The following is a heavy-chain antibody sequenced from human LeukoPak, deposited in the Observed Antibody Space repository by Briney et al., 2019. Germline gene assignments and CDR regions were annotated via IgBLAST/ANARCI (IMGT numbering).Heavy chain of an antibody. CDR2: ISSSSSYI. J-gene: IGHJ4*02. D-gene: IGHD6-13*01. CDR1: GFTFSSYN. Sequence: GGSLRLSCAASGFTFSSYNMNWVRQAPGKGLEWVSFISSSSSYIYYADSVKGRFTISRDNAKNSLYLQMNSLRAEDTAVYYCARAPGYRGFLDYWGQGTLVTVSS. CDR3: ARAPGYRGFLDY. V-gene: IGHV3-21*01.